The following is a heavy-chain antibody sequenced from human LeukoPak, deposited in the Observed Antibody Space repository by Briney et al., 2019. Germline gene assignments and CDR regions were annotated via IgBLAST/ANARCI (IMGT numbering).Heavy chain of an antibody. J-gene: IGHJ4*02. Sequence: KPGGSLRLSCAASGFTFSSYAVHWVRQAPGKGLEWVAVISYDGSNKYYADSVKGRFTISRDNSKNTLYLQMNSLRAEDTAVYYCARDLHYGGNYNYFDYWGQGTLVTVSS. CDR1: GFTFSSYA. CDR3: ARDLHYGGNYNYFDY. D-gene: IGHD4-23*01. V-gene: IGHV3-30-3*01. CDR2: ISYDGSNK.